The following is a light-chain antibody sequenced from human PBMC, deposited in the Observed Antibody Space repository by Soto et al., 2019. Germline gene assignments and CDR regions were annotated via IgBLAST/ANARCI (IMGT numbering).Light chain of an antibody. V-gene: IGLV1-40*01. CDR3: QSYDTSPSGYV. Sequence: QSVLTQPPSVSGAPGQRVTISCTGSSSNIGAGYDVHWYQQLPGTAPKLLIYADNNRPAGAPDRFSASKSGTSASLAITGLQAEDEADYYCQSYDTSPSGYVFGTGTKVTVL. CDR1: SSNIGAGYD. CDR2: ADN. J-gene: IGLJ1*01.